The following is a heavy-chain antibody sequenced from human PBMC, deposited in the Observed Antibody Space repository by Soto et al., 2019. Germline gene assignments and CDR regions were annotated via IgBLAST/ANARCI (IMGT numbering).Heavy chain of an antibody. V-gene: IGHV3-11*05. J-gene: IGHJ2*01. Sequence: QVQLVVSGGGLVKPGGSLRLSCAASGFTFSDYYMSWIRQAPGKGLEWVSYINSSSSYTNYADSVKGRFTISRDNAKNSLYLQMNSLRAEDTAVYYCARTIAAAGGRRYFDLWGRGTLVTVSS. CDR2: INSSSSYT. CDR3: ARTIAAAGGRRYFDL. CDR1: GFTFSDYY. D-gene: IGHD6-13*01.